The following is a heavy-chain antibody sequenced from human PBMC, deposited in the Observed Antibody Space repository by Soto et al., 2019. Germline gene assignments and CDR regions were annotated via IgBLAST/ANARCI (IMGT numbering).Heavy chain of an antibody. CDR3: ARGNHSQLLGGNWFDP. Sequence: QVQLVQSGAEVKKPGASVKVSCKASGYTFTSYAMHWVRQAPGQRLEWMGWINAGNGNTKYSQKFQGRVTITRDTSASTAYMELSSLRSEDTAVYYCARGNHSQLLGGNWFDPWGQGTLVTVSS. J-gene: IGHJ5*02. CDR2: INAGNGNT. V-gene: IGHV1-3*01. CDR1: GYTFTSYA. D-gene: IGHD2-2*01.